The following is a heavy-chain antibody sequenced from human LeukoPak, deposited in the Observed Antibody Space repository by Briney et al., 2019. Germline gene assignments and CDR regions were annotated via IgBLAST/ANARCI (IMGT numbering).Heavy chain of an antibody. J-gene: IGHJ4*02. V-gene: IGHV4-59*08. D-gene: IGHD3-22*01. CDR1: GGSISSYY. CDR2: IYHSGST. CDR3: AKHYFDSGDYLGE. Sequence: SETPSLPCTVSGGSISSYYWSWIRQPPGEGLEWIGFIYHSGSTNYNPSLKSRVTISVDTSTNQFSLKMKSVTAADTAVYYCAKHYFDSGDYLGEWGQGTLVTVSS.